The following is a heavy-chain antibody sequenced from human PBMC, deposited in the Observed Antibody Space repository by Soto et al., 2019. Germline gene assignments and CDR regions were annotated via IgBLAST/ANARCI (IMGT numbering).Heavy chain of an antibody. CDR2: ISSIISTI. Sequence: GGSLRLSCAASGFTFSSYSMNWVRQAPVNGLEFVSYISSIISTIYYADSVKGRFTISRYNAKNSLYLQMNSLRDDDTAVYYCARDLGAQSKWFDPWGQGTLVTVSS. V-gene: IGHV3-48*02. J-gene: IGHJ5*02. CDR1: GFTFSSYS. CDR3: ARDLGAQSKWFDP.